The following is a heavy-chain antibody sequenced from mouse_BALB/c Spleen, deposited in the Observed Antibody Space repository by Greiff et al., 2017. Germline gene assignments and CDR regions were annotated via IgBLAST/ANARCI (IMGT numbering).Heavy chain of an antibody. D-gene: IGHD6-1*01. Sequence: EVQVVESGGGLVQPGGSRKLSCAASGFTFSSFGMHWVRQAPEKGLEWVAYISSGSSTIYYADTVKGRFTISRDNPKNTLFLQMTSLRSEDTAMYYCARGSPDYYAMDYWGQGTSVTVSS. CDR1: GFTFSSFG. CDR2: ISSGSSTI. J-gene: IGHJ4*01. V-gene: IGHV5-17*02. CDR3: ARGSPDYYAMDY.